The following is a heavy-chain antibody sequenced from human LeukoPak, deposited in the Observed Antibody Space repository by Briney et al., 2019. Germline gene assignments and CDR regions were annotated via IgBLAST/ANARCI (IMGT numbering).Heavy chain of an antibody. J-gene: IGHJ3*02. CDR1: GGSISSYY. CDR3: ARNPVWEEDQLLSGKDAFDI. CDR2: IHYSGST. D-gene: IGHD2-2*01. Sequence: SETLSLTCTVSGGSISSYYWSWIRHPPGKGLEWIGYIHYSGSTTYNPSLKSRLTTSVDTSKNQYSLNLRSVTAADTAVYYCARNPVWEEDQLLSGKDAFDIWGQGTMVTVSS. V-gene: IGHV4-59*01.